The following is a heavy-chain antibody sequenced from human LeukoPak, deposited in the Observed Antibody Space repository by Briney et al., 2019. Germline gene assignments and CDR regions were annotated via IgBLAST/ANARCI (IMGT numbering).Heavy chain of an antibody. CDR1: GFTFSSYW. D-gene: IGHD2-2*01. Sequence: PGGSLRLSCAASGFTFSSYWMHWVRQAPGKGLVWVSRINSDGSSTSYADSVKGRLTISRDNAKNTLYLQMNSLRAEDTAVYYCARDYFNCSSTSCQSYYYYYYMDVWGKGTTVTVSS. CDR3: ARDYFNCSSTSCQSYYYYYYMDV. CDR2: INSDGSST. J-gene: IGHJ6*03. V-gene: IGHV3-74*01.